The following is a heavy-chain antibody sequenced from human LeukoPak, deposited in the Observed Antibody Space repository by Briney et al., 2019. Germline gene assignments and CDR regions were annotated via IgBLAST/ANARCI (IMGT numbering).Heavy chain of an antibody. CDR3: ARLNSGYYFLVDY. D-gene: IGHD3-10*01. V-gene: IGHV4-59*08. CDR2: IFYSGST. J-gene: IGHJ4*02. Sequence: SETLSLTCTVSGDSITSYYWSWIRQPPGKGLEWIGYIFYSGSTTYNPSLKSRVTISVDTSKNQFSLKLSSVTAADTAVYYCARLNSGYYFLVDYWGQGTLVTVSS. CDR1: GDSITSYY.